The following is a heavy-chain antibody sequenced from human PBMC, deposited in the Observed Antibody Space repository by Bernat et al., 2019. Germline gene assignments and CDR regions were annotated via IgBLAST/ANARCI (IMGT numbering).Heavy chain of an antibody. CDR2: INPNSGGT. D-gene: IGHD2-2*01. CDR3: ARDEGSTSQYYYYYMDV. V-gene: IGHV1-2*06. CDR1: GYTFTGYY. J-gene: IGHJ6*03. Sequence: QVQLVQSGAEVKKPVASVKVSCKASGYTFTGYYMHWVLQAPGQGLEWMRRINPNSGGTNYAQKFQGRVTMTRDTSISTAYMELRRLRSDDTAVYYCARDEGSTSQYYYYYMDVWGKGTTVTVSS.